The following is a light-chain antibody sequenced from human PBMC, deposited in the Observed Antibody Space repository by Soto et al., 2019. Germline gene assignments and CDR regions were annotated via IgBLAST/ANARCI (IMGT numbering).Light chain of an antibody. V-gene: IGLV2-23*01. CDR3: CSYAGSSTYHV. Sequence: QSALTQPASVSGSPGQSITISCTGTSSDVGSYNLVSWYQQHPGKAPKLMIYEGSKRPSGVSNRFSGSKSGNTASLTISGLQAEDEADYYCCSYAGSSTYHVFGTGTEVTV. CDR1: SSDVGSYNL. J-gene: IGLJ1*01. CDR2: EGS.